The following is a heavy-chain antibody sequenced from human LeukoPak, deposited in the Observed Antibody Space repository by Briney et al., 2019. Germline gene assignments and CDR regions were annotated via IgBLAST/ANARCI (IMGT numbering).Heavy chain of an antibody. V-gene: IGHV4-31*03. CDR3: ARGQGIAVAGTDDY. D-gene: IGHD6-19*01. J-gene: IGHJ4*02. CDR1: GGSISSGGYY. Sequence: SETLSLTCTVSGGSISSGGYYWSWIRQHPGKGLEWIGYIYYSGSTYYNPSLKSRVTISVDTSKNQFSLKLSSVTAADTAVYYCARGQGIAVAGTDDYWGQGTLVTVSS. CDR2: IYYSGST.